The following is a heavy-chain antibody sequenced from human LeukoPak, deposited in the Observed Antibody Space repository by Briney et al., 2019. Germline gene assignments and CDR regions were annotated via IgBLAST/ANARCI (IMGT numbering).Heavy chain of an antibody. CDR1: GDTFSGYY. J-gene: IGHJ4*02. CDR2: FDPEDGET. V-gene: IGHV1-24*01. D-gene: IGHD3-22*01. Sequence: ASVKVSCKASGDTFSGYYIHWVRQAPGKGLEWMGGFDPEDGETIYAQKFQGRVTMTEDTSTDTAYMELSSLRSEDTAVYYCATPTMIGYYFDYWGQGTLVTVSS. CDR3: ATPTMIGYYFDY.